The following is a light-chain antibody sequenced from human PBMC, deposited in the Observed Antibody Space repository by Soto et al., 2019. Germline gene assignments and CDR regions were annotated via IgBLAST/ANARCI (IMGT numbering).Light chain of an antibody. CDR1: SSDVGTYNY. J-gene: IGLJ2*01. V-gene: IGLV2-8*01. CDR3: SSYAGSNNVV. Sequence: QSVLTQPPSASGSPGQSVTISCTGTSSDVGTYNYVSWYQQHPGKAPKLMIYEVTKRPSGVPDRFCGSKSGNSASLTVSGLQAEDEADYYCSSYAGSNNVVFGGGTKVTVL. CDR2: EVT.